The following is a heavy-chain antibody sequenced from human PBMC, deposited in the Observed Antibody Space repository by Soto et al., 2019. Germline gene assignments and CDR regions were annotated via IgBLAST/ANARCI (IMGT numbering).Heavy chain of an antibody. CDR1: GFTFRTYG. V-gene: IGHV3-33*01. CDR2: IWYDGSNK. D-gene: IGHD3-22*01. J-gene: IGHJ4*02. CDR3: ARGNYDRSGFLDY. Sequence: QVPLVNSGGGVVQPGTSLRLSCTASGFTFRTYGMHWVRQAPGKGLEWVAVIWYDGSNKYYADSVKGRFTISRDNSKSTLYLQMNSLRAEDTAVYYCARGNYDRSGFLDYWSQGTLVTVSS.